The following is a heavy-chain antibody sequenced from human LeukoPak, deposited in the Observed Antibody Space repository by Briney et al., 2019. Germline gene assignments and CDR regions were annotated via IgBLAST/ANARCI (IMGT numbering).Heavy chain of an antibody. J-gene: IGHJ3*02. CDR3: AREDTPGAFDI. D-gene: IGHD2-15*01. CDR1: GGSISSYY. CDR2: IYYSGST. Sequence: KASETLSLTCTVSGGSISSYYWSWIRQPPGKGLEWMGYIYYSGSTNYNPSLKSRVTISVDTSKNQFSLKLSSVTAADTAVYYCAREDTPGAFDIWGQGTMVTVSS. V-gene: IGHV4-59*01.